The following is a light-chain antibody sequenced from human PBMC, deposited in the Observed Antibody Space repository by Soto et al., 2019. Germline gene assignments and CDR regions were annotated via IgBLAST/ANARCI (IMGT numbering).Light chain of an antibody. CDR3: SPYTSSSTPPVV. CDR1: SSDVGGYNY. CDR2: DVS. Sequence: QSALTQPASVSGSPGQSITISCTGTSSDVGGYNYVSWYQQHPGKAPKLMIYDVSNRPSGVSNRFSGSKSGNTASLTISGLQPENEADYYCSPYTSSSTPPVVFGGGTKLTVL. J-gene: IGLJ2*01. V-gene: IGLV2-14*01.